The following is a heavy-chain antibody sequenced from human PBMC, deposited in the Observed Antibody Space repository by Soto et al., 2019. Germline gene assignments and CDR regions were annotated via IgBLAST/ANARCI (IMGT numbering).Heavy chain of an antibody. J-gene: IGHJ3*02. Sequence: GESLKISCKGSGYTFTAYWIGWVRQMPGRGLECFGIIYPGDSDTRYSPSFQGQVTISADKSTSTAHLQWSSLKASDTAMNYCVRGGLYYYDRSGFTGAFDIWGRGTMVTVSS. CDR1: GYTFTAYW. V-gene: IGHV5-51*01. D-gene: IGHD3-22*01. CDR3: VRGGLYYYDRSGFTGAFDI. CDR2: IYPGDSDT.